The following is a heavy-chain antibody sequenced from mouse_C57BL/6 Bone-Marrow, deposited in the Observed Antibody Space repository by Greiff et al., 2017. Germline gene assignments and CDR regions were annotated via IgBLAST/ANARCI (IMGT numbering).Heavy chain of an antibody. CDR2: IDPEDGET. CDR3: ARTLLIFAY. J-gene: IGHJ3*01. V-gene: IGHV14-2*01. CDR1: GFNIKDYY. Sequence: EVKLQESGAELVKPGASVKLSCTASGFNIKDYYMHWVKQRTEQGLEWIGRIDPEDGETKYALKFQGKATITADTSSNTTYLQLSSLTSEDTAVYYCARTLLIFAYWGQGTLVTVSA. D-gene: IGHD1-2*01.